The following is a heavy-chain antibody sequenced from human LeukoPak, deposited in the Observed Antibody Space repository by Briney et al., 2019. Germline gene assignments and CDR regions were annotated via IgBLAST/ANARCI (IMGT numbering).Heavy chain of an antibody. CDR3: ARDSGYCSGGSCSPRVDY. D-gene: IGHD2-15*01. CDR1: GFTFSSYS. J-gene: IGHJ4*02. CDR2: ISSSSSTI. V-gene: IGHV3-48*01. Sequence: PGGSLRLSCAASGFTFSSYSMNWVRQAPGKGLEWVSYISSSSSTIYYADSVKGRFTISRDNAKNTLYLQMNSLRAEDTAVYYCARDSGYCSGGSCSPRVDYWGQGTLVTVSS.